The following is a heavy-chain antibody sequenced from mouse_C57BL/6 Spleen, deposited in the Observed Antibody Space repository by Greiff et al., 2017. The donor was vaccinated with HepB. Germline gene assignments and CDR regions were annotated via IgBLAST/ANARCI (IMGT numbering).Heavy chain of an antibody. D-gene: IGHD1-1*01. V-gene: IGHV1-62-2*01. CDR2: FYPGSGSI. CDR3: ARHEERTTVVPGYFDY. CDR1: GYTFTEYT. Sequence: QVQLKESGAELVKPGASVKLSCKASGYTFTEYTIHWVKQRSGQGLEWIGWFYPGSGSIKYNENFKDKATLTADKSSSTVYMERSRLTSEDSAVYFCARHEERTTVVPGYFDYWSQGTTLTVSS. J-gene: IGHJ2*01.